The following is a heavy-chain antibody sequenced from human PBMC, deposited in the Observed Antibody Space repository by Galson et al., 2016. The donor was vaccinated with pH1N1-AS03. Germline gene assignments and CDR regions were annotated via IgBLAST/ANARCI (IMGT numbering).Heavy chain of an antibody. Sequence: ATLSLPCAVYGGSVSGYGWSWIRQSPGKGLAWIGEVIHGGSIIYNPSLTSRVTISGDTSRNQFSLQLNSVTAADTAVYYCARGRIVVGVVGPGRVRDYFDPWGQGTLVTVSS. CDR2: VIHGGSI. CDR1: GGSVSGYG. D-gene: IGHD3-22*01. V-gene: IGHV4-34*01. CDR3: ARGRIVVGVVGPGRVRDYFDP. J-gene: IGHJ5*02.